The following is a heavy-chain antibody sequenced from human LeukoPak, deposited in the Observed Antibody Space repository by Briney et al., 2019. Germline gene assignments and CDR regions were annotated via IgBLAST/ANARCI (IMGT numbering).Heavy chain of an antibody. D-gene: IGHD2-21*02. V-gene: IGHV1-69*04. CDR1: GGTFSNYA. Sequence: SVKVSCKASGGTFSNYAVSWVRQAPGQGLEWMGRIIPILGIANYAQKFQGRVTITADKFTTTAYMDLSSLRSEDTAVYYCARELRRDKYWGQGTLVTVSS. J-gene: IGHJ4*02. CDR2: IIPILGIA. CDR3: ARELRRDKY.